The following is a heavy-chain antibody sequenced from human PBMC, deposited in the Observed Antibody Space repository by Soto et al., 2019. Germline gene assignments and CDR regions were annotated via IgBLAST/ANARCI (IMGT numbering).Heavy chain of an antibody. V-gene: IGHV1-18*01. CDR3: ARMGLTSSWYGGGHDY. Sequence: QVQLVQSGAEVKNPGASLKVSCKASGYPFTSYFISWVRQAPGQGLEWMGWIRPYNGNTNSAQNLQDRVTMTSDTSTSTAYMELGILTSDDTAVYYCARMGLTSSWYGGGHDYGGKGTLVTVSS. D-gene: IGHD6-13*01. CDR1: GYPFTSYF. J-gene: IGHJ4*02. CDR2: IRPYNGNT.